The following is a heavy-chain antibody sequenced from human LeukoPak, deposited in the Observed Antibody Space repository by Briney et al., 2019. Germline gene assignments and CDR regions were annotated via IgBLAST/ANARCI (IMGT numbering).Heavy chain of an antibody. CDR3: TRGDRGYAESLY. CDR1: GFSFREHW. V-gene: IGHV3-7*02. D-gene: IGHD5-12*01. J-gene: IGHJ4*02. CDR2: IKEDGNED. Sequence: PGGSLRLSCTVSGFSFREHWMSWVRKAPGKGLEWVGNIKEDGNEDYYVDSVEGRFVIFRDNAKNSLYLQMHSLRAEDTAVYYCTRGDRGYAESLYWGRGTLVTVSS.